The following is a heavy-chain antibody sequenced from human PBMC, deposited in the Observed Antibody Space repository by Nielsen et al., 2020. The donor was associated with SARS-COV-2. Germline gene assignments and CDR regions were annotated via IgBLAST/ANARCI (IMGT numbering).Heavy chain of an antibody. J-gene: IGHJ4*02. D-gene: IGHD1-7*01. CDR1: GFTFSDYG. Sequence: GESLKISCAASGFTFSDYGMHWVRQAPGKGPEWVAVISFEGTNEFYADSVKGRFTISRDNSGNTLYLQMNSLTSQDTAVYYCVKDHTTWNYEYYFGNWGRGTLVTVSS. CDR3: VKDHTTWNYEYYFGN. CDR2: ISFEGTNE. V-gene: IGHV3-30*18.